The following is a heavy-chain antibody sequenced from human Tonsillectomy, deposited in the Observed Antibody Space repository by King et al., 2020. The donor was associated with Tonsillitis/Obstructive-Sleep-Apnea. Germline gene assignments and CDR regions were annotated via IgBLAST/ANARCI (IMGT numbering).Heavy chain of an antibody. CDR1: GGSISSYY. J-gene: IGHJ6*03. CDR3: ARRQRRYYMDV. CDR2: IYYSGST. Sequence: VQLQESGPGLAKPSETLSLTCTVSGGSISSYYWSWIRQPPGKGLEWIGYIYYSGSTNYNPSLKSRVTISVDTSKNQFSLKLSSVTAADTAVYYCARRQRRYYMDVWGKGTTVTVSS. V-gene: IGHV4-59*08. D-gene: IGHD5-18*01.